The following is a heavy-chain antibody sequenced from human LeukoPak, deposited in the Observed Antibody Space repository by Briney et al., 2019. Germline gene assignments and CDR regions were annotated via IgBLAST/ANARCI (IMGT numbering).Heavy chain of an antibody. V-gene: IGHV3-30-3*02. D-gene: IGHD3-22*01. CDR3: AKEGGYYYKGFDQ. Sequence: GGSLRLSCSASGFTFSNYAMHWVRQGLVKGLESMAVVSHDGIQTYYADSVKGRFTISRDNSKSTLYLQMNSLRAEDTALYYCAKEGGYYYKGFDQWGQGTLATVSS. CDR2: VSHDGIQT. J-gene: IGHJ4*02. CDR1: GFTFSNYA.